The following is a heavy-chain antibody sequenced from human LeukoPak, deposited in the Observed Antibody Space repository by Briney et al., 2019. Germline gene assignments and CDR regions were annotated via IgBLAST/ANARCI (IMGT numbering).Heavy chain of an antibody. J-gene: IGHJ4*02. V-gene: IGHV3-53*01. CDR1: GFTVSSNY. CDR2: IYSGGIT. D-gene: IGHD6-19*01. CDR3: ARQVAGPYYFDY. Sequence: GGSLRLSCAASGFTVSSNYMSWVRQSPGKGLEWVSVIYSGGITYYADSVKGRFTISRDNSKNTLYLQMNSLRAEDTAVYYCARQVAGPYYFDYWGQGTLVTVSS.